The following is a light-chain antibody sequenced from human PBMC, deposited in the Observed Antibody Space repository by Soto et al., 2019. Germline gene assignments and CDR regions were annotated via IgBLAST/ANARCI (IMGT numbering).Light chain of an antibody. J-gene: IGKJ1*01. CDR1: QGIGVR. Sequence: IQMTQSPSSLSASIGDKVTITCRASQGIGVRLAWFQQKPGKAPQYLIQSASTLQSGVLSRFSGSGSGTEFILTINSLQPEDVAIYYCLQVNSFPRTFGKGTKVDIK. CDR2: SAS. CDR3: LQVNSFPRT. V-gene: IGKV1-12*01.